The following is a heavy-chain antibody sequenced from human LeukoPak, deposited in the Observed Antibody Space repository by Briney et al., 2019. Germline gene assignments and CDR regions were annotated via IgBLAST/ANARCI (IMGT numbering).Heavy chain of an antibody. V-gene: IGHV5-10-1*01. J-gene: IGHJ5*02. CDR1: GYSFTSYW. CDR3: ARIRVVAAHNWFDP. Sequence: GESLKISCKGSGYSFTSYWSGWVRQMPGKGLECTGRFDPSDSYTNYSPSFQGHVTISADKSISTAYLQWSSLKASDTAMYYCARIRVVAAHNWFDPWGQGTLVTVSS. CDR2: FDPSDSYT. D-gene: IGHD2-15*01.